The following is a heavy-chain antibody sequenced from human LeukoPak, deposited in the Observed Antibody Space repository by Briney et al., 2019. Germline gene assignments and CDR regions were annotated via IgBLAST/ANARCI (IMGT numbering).Heavy chain of an antibody. J-gene: IGHJ6*02. CDR3: AKEGPDFDWPITLRNYYGMDV. D-gene: IGHD3-9*01. CDR2: ISGSGGST. Sequence: GGSLRLSCAASGFTFSSYAMSWVRQAPGKGLEWVSAISGSGGSTYYADSVKGRFTISRDNSKNTLYLQMNSLRAEDTAVYYCAKEGPDFDWPITLRNYYGMDVWGQGTTVTVSS. CDR1: GFTFSSYA. V-gene: IGHV3-23*01.